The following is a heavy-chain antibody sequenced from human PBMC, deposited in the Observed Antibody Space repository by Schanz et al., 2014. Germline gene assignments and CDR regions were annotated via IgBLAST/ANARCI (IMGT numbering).Heavy chain of an antibody. CDR2: IWFDGTNK. D-gene: IGHD6-6*01. CDR3: VPMSIAAQ. V-gene: IGHV3-33*01. CDR1: GFTLSSYG. Sequence: QVQLVESGGGVVQPGRSLRLSCSASGFTLSSYGMHWVRQAPGKGLEWLAVIWFDGTNKYNADSVKGRFTISRDTSKNTLYLLLNSLRAEDTAVYYSVPMSIAAQWGQGTLVTVSS. J-gene: IGHJ4*02.